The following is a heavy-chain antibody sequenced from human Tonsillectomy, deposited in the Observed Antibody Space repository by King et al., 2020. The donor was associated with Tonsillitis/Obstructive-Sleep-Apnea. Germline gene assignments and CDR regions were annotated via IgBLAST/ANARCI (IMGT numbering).Heavy chain of an antibody. V-gene: IGHV5-10-1*01. CDR3: ARSVYDYGDYDP. CDR2: IDPSDSDT. Sequence: VQLVESGAEVKKPGESLRISCKGSGYSFTSYWSSWVRQMPGKGLEWMGRIDPSDSDTNYSPSFQGHVTISADKSVSTAYLQWSSLKASDTAMYYCARSVYDYGDYDPWGQGTLVTVSS. D-gene: IGHD4-17*01. J-gene: IGHJ5*02. CDR1: GYSFTSYW.